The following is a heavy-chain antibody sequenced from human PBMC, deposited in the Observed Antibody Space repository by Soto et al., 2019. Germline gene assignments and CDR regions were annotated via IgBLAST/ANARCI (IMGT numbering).Heavy chain of an antibody. CDR2: ISTYNGNT. CDR1: GYTFTNYG. J-gene: IGHJ5*02. D-gene: IGHD4-17*01. Sequence: QVQLVQAGAEVKKPGASVKVSCKTSGYTFTNYGINWVRQAPGQGLEWMGWISTYNGNTNYAQNLQDRVTMTTDTSTSTAYMEMRSLRSEDTAVDYCARGPTPTHGDSNKNNWFDPGGQGTLVTVSS. CDR3: ARGPTPTHGDSNKNNWFDP. V-gene: IGHV1-18*04.